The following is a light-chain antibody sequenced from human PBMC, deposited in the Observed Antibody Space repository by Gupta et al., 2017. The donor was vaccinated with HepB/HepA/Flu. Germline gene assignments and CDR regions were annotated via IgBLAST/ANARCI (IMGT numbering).Light chain of an antibody. CDR1: SSDVGDYNS. Sequence: QSGLPQPASVSGSPGQSITISCTGTSSDVGDYNSVAWYQQYTGRAPNRLIYDVSNRPSGVSNRFSGATTDKSASLTISVLHAEDEAVYYCTSFRSGSTLVIFGGGTELTVL. CDR3: TSFRSGSTLVI. J-gene: IGLJ2*01. V-gene: IGLV2-14*03. CDR2: DVS.